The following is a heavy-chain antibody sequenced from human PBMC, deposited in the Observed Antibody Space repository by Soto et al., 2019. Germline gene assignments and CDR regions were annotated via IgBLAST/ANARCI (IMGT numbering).Heavy chain of an antibody. CDR2: IKQDGSEK. CDR1: GFTFSSYW. CDR3: ARVTYYDFWSSWPYYFDY. J-gene: IGHJ4*02. Sequence: EVQLVESGGGLVQPGGSLRLSCAASGFTFSSYWMRWVRQAPGKGLEWVANIKQDGSEKYYVDSVKGRFTISRDNAKNSLYLQMNSLRAEDTAVYYCARVTYYDFWSSWPYYFDYWGQGTLVTVSS. V-gene: IGHV3-7*01. D-gene: IGHD3-3*01.